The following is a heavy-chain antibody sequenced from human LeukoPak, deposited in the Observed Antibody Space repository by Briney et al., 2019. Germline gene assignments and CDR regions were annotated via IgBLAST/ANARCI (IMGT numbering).Heavy chain of an antibody. CDR2: ISSSSSYI. J-gene: IGHJ4*02. V-gene: IGHV3-21*01. CDR1: GFTLSSYS. CDR3: AREGDSSGWYTNYYFDY. Sequence: GGSLRLSCAASGFTLSSYSMNWVRQAPGKGLEWVSSISSSSSYIYYADSVKGRFTISRDNAKNSLYLQMNSLRAEDTAVYYCAREGDSSGWYTNYYFDYWGQGTLVTVSS. D-gene: IGHD6-19*01.